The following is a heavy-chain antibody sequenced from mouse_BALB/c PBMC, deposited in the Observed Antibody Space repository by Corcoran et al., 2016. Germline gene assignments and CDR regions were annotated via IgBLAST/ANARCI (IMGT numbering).Heavy chain of an antibody. J-gene: IGHJ2*01. CDR3: ARWGITTFDY. Sequence: EVLLQQSGPELVKPGTSVKISCKASGYTFTDYNMDWVRQSHGKSLEWIGDINPRSGGTIYNQTFKGKATLTVDKSSSTAYMELRSLTSEGTAVYYCARWGITTFDYWGQGTTVTVSS. CDR2: INPRSGGT. D-gene: IGHD1-1*01. V-gene: IGHV1-18*01. CDR1: GYTFTDYN.